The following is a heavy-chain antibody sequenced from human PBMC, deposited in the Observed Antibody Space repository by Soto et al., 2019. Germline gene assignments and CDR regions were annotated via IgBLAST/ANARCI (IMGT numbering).Heavy chain of an antibody. CDR1: GGSISSYY. J-gene: IGHJ6*02. CDR3: AREGSYKNYYYYGMDV. Sequence: QVQLQESGPGLVKPSETLSLTCTVSGGSISSYYWSWIRQPPGKGLEWIGYIYYSGSTNYNPSLKNRVTISVDTSKNQFSLKLSSVTAADTAVYYCAREGSYKNYYYYGMDVWGQGTTVTVSS. D-gene: IGHD2-15*01. V-gene: IGHV4-59*01. CDR2: IYYSGST.